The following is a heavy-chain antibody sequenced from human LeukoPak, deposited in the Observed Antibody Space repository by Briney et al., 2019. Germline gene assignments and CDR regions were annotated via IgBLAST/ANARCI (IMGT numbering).Heavy chain of an antibody. CDR2: INHSGST. Sequence: PSETLSLTCTVSGGSISSYYWSWIRQPPGKGLEWIGEINHSGSTNYNPSLKSRVTISVDTSKNQFSLKLSSVTAADTAVYYCARRVLRLAGGYFDYWGQGTLVTVSS. CDR3: ARRVLRLAGGYFDY. V-gene: IGHV4-34*01. J-gene: IGHJ4*02. CDR1: GGSISSYY. D-gene: IGHD6-25*01.